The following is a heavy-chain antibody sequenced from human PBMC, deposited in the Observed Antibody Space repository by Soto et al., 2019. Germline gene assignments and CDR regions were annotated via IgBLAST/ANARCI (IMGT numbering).Heavy chain of an antibody. CDR2: VVHWGTT. Sequence: QVQLQQSGPGLVKPSETLSLTCAVSGASINDNNWWSGVRQTPGKGLEWIGEVVHWGTTNYNPALRSRLTISMDKPNNQISLTLSSVTAADSALYYCARHIGVTGTRGFDYWGQGTLVTVSS. CDR3: ARHIGVTGTRGFDY. D-gene: IGHD6-19*01. J-gene: IGHJ4*02. CDR1: GASINDNNW. V-gene: IGHV4-4*02.